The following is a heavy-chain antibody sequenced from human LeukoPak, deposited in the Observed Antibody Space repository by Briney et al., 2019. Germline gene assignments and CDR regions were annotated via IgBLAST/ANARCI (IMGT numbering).Heavy chain of an antibody. D-gene: IGHD4-17*01. CDR3: ARSEVTVTTVQYYFVY. J-gene: IGHJ4*02. V-gene: IGHV3-7*01. Sequence: GGSLRLSCAASGFTFSSYWMSWVRQAPGKGLEWVSNIKQDGSEKYYVDSVKGRFTISRDNAKNSLYLQMNSLRAEGTAVYNWARSEVTVTTVQYYFVYSGQGTLVTLSS. CDR1: GFTFSSYW. CDR2: IKQDGSEK.